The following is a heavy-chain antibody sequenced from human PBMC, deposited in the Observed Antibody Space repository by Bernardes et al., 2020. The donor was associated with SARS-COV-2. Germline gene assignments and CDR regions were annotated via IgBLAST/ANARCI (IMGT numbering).Heavy chain of an antibody. J-gene: IGHJ5*02. V-gene: IGHV4-38-2*02. CDR1: GYSISSGYY. CDR3: ARDSLWFPNWFDP. CDR2: IYHSGST. D-gene: IGHD3-10*01. Sequence: SETLSLTCAVSGYSISSGYYWGWIRQPPGKGLEWIGSIYHSGSTYYNPSLKSRVTISVDTSKNQFSLKLSSVTAADTAVYYCARDSLWFPNWFDPWGQGTLVTVSS.